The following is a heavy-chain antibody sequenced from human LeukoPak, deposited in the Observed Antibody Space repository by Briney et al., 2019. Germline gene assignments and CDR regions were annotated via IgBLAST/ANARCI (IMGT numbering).Heavy chain of an antibody. J-gene: IGHJ4*02. V-gene: IGHV3-7*01. D-gene: IGHD2-2*01. CDR3: ARRALVVPAARIYYFDY. Sequence: GGSLRLSCAAPGFTFSSYWMSWVRQAPGKGLEWVANIKQDGSEKYYVDSVKGRFTISRDNAKNSLYLQMNSLRAEDTAVYYCARRALVVPAARIYYFDYWGQGTLVTVSS. CDR1: GFTFSSYW. CDR2: IKQDGSEK.